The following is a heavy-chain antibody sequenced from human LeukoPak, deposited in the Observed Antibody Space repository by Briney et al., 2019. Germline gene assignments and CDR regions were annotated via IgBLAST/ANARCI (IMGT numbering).Heavy chain of an antibody. J-gene: IGHJ4*02. V-gene: IGHV4-34*01. D-gene: IGHD3-22*01. Sequence: SETLSLTCAVYGGSFSGYYWSRIRQPPGRGLEWIGEINHSGSTNYNPSLKSRVTISVDTSKNQFSLKLSSVTAADTAVYYCARGNYETYDSSGYFDYWGQGTLVTVSS. CDR3: ARGNYETYDSSGYFDY. CDR2: INHSGST. CDR1: GGSFSGYY.